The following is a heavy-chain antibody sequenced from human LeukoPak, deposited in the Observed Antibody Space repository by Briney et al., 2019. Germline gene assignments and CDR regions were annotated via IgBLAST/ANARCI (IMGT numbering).Heavy chain of an antibody. Sequence: GGSLRLSCAASGFTFSTYSMKWVRQAPGKGLEWVSYISDSSTMYYADSVRGRFTISRENDKNSLFLQMNSLRAEDTAVYYCARDGGYSGYDADCWGQGTLVTVSS. CDR2: ISDSSTM. CDR1: GFTFSTYS. CDR3: ARDGGYSGYDADC. V-gene: IGHV3-48*01. J-gene: IGHJ4*02. D-gene: IGHD5-12*01.